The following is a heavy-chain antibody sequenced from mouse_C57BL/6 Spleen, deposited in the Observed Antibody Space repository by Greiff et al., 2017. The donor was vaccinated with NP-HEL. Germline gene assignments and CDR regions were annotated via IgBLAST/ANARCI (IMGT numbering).Heavy chain of an antibody. V-gene: IGHV5-17*01. CDR2: ISSGSSTI. CDR3: ARGGALDYLFAY. J-gene: IGHJ3*01. D-gene: IGHD2-4*01. Sequence: EVKLMESGGGLVKPGGSLKLSCAASGFTFSDYGMHWVRQAPEKGLEWVAYISSGSSTIYYADTVKGRSTISRDNAKNTLFLQMTRLRSEDTAMYYCARGGALDYLFAYWGQGTLVTVSA. CDR1: GFTFSDYG.